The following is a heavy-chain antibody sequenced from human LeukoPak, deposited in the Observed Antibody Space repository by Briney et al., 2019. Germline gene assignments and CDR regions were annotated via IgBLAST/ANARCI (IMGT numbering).Heavy chain of an antibody. V-gene: IGHV3-21*01. CDR3: AREGWPSGSLDY. D-gene: IGHD3-22*01. J-gene: IGHJ4*02. CDR2: ISSSSDYI. Sequence: GGSLRLSCAASGFTFNNYIMNWVRQAPGKGLEWVSSISSSSDYIYYADSVKGRFTISRDNAKNSLYLQMNSLRAEDTAVYYCAREGWPSGSLDYWGQGTLVTVSS. CDR1: GFTFNNYI.